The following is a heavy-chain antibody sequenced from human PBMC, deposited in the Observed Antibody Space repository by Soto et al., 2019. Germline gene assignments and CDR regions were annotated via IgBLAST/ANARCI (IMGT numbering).Heavy chain of an antibody. Sequence: QTGGSLRLSCAASGFTFSSYSMNWVRQAPGKGLEWVSYISSSSSTIYYADSVKGRFTISRDNAKNSLYLQMNSLRAEDTAVYYCARDNLLYFYCSSTSCYEFDYWGQGTLVTVSS. CDR1: GFTFSSYS. CDR3: ARDNLLYFYCSSTSCYEFDY. J-gene: IGHJ4*02. D-gene: IGHD2-2*01. CDR2: ISSSSSTI. V-gene: IGHV3-48*01.